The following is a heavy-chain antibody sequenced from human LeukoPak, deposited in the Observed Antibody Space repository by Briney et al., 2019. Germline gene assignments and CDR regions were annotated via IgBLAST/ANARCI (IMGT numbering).Heavy chain of an antibody. Sequence: GASVKVSCKASGYTFTGYYIQWVRRAPGQGLEWMGWINPHSGGTNYAQEFQGRVTMTRDTSISTAYMELSSLRPDDTAVYSCARGVTARGFYYYMDIWGNGTTVTISS. CDR1: GYTFTGYY. V-gene: IGHV1-2*02. CDR2: INPHSGGT. D-gene: IGHD2-21*02. CDR3: ARGVTARGFYYYMDI. J-gene: IGHJ6*03.